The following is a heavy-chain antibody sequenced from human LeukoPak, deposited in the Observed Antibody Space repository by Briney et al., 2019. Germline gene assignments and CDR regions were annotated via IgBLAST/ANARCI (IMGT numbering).Heavy chain of an antibody. CDR3: ARVSSGWYYFDY. V-gene: IGHV3-30*04. CDR1: GFTFSSYA. J-gene: IGHJ4*02. Sequence: GRPLRLSCAASGFTFSSYAMHWVRQAPGKGLEWVAVISYDGSNKYYADSVKGRFTISRDNSKNTLYLQMNSLRAEDTAVYYCARVSSGWYYFDYWGQGTLVTVSS. CDR2: ISYDGSNK. D-gene: IGHD6-19*01.